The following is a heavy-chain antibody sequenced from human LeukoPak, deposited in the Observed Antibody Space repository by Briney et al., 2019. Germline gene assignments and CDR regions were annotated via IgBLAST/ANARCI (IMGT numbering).Heavy chain of an antibody. CDR1: GFTFSSYA. CDR2: ISYDGSNK. Sequence: GGSLRLSCAASGFTFSSYAMHWVRQAPGKGLEWVAVISYDGSNKYYADSVKGRFTISRDNSKNTLYLQMNSLRAEDTAVYYCARDFGSSWGILTGYYYYYYGTDVWGQGTTVTVSS. CDR3: ARDFGSSWGILTGYYYYYYGTDV. J-gene: IGHJ6*02. D-gene: IGHD3-9*01. V-gene: IGHV3-30*04.